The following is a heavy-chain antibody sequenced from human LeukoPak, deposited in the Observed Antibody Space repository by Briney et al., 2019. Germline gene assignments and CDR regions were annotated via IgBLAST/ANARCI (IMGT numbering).Heavy chain of an antibody. D-gene: IGHD3-16*01. CDR1: GGSISSGSYY. CDR2: IYTSGST. V-gene: IGHV4-61*02. CDR3: ARDSYDYVWGT. Sequence: PSETLSLTCTVSGGSISSGSYYWSWIRQPAGKGLEWIGRIYTSGSTNYNPSLKSRVTISVDTSKNQFSLKLSSVTAADTAVYYCARDSYDYVWGTWGQGTLVTVSS. J-gene: IGHJ4*02.